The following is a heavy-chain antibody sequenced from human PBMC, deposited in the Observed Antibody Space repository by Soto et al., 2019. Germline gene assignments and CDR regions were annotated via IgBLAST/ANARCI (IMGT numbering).Heavy chain of an antibody. CDR3: ARHEYTGRRSGSYYYYYMDV. Sequence: GESLKISCKGSGYSFTSYWIGWVRQMPGKDLEWMGIIYPGDSDTRYSPSFQGQVTISADKSISTAYLQWSSLKASDTAMYYCARHEYTGRRSGSYYYYYMDVWGKGTTVTVSS. CDR1: GYSFTSYW. D-gene: IGHD3-10*01. J-gene: IGHJ6*03. V-gene: IGHV5-51*01. CDR2: IYPGDSDT.